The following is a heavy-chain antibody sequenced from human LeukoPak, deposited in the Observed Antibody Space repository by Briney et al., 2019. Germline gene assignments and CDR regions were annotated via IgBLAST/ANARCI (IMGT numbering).Heavy chain of an antibody. J-gene: IGHJ4*02. D-gene: IGHD6-19*01. CDR3: AKDRVAGTYYFDY. CDR2: IRYDGSNK. Sequence: GGSLRLSCAASGFTFSSYGMHWVRQAPGKGLEWVAFIRYDGSNKYYADSVKGRFTISRDNSKNTLYLQMNSLRAEDTAVYYCAKDRVAGTYYFDYWGQGTLVTVSS. CDR1: GFTFSSYG. V-gene: IGHV3-30*02.